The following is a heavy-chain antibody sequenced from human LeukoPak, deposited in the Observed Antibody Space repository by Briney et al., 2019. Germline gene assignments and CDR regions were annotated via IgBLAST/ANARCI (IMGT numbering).Heavy chain of an antibody. D-gene: IGHD5-18*01. Sequence: SETQSLTCTVSGGSISSGDYYWSWIRRPPGKGLEWIGYIYYSGSTYYNPSLKSRVTISVDTSKNQFSLKLSSVTAADTAVYYCARGYSYGYLDYWGQGTLVTVSS. V-gene: IGHV4-30-4*01. CDR3: ARGYSYGYLDY. CDR1: GGSISSGDYY. CDR2: IYYSGST. J-gene: IGHJ4*02.